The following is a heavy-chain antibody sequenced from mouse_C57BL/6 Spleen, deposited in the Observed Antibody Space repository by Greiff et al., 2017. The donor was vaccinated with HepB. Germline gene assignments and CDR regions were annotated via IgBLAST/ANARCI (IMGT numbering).Heavy chain of an antibody. V-gene: IGHV5-17*01. CDR1: GFTFSDYG. CDR3: ARDGNYWYFDV. Sequence: EVQRVESGGGLVKPGGSLKLSCAASGFTFSDYGMHWVRQAPEKGLEWVAYISSGSSTIYYADTVKGRFTIPRDNAKNTLFLQMTSLRSEDTAMYYCARDGNYWYFDVWGTGTTVTVSS. D-gene: IGHD2-1*01. J-gene: IGHJ1*03. CDR2: ISSGSSTI.